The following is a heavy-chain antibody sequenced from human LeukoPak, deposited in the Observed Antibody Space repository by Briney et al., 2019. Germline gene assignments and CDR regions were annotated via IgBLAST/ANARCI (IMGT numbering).Heavy chain of an antibody. J-gene: IGHJ4*02. D-gene: IGHD6-13*01. CDR2: ISYDGSNK. CDR3: ARSNWGYSSSWYPGAVDY. Sequence: GGSLRLSCAASGFTFSSYAMHWVRQAPGKGLEWVAVISYDGSNKYYADSVKGRFTISRDNSKNTLYLQMNSLRAEDTAVYYCARSNWGYSSSWYPGAVDYWGQGTLVTVSS. V-gene: IGHV3-30-3*01. CDR1: GFTFSSYA.